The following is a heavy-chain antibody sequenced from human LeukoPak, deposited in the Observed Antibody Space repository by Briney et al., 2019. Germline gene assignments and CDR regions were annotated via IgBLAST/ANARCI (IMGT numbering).Heavy chain of an antibody. CDR3: AVEYNSSPYAFDI. Sequence: GGSLRLSCAASGFTFSSYGMHWVRQAPGKGPERVAVIWYDGSNKYYADSVKGRFTISRDNSKNTLYLQMNSLRVEDTAVYYCAVEYNSSPYAFDIWGQGTKVTVSS. J-gene: IGHJ3*02. CDR1: GFTFSSYG. V-gene: IGHV3-33*01. D-gene: IGHD2/OR15-2a*01. CDR2: IWYDGSNK.